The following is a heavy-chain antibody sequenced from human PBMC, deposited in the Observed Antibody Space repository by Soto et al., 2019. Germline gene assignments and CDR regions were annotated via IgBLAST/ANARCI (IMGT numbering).Heavy chain of an antibody. D-gene: IGHD3-10*01. J-gene: IGHJ5*02. CDR2: ISSSSSYI. CDR3: ESLGLWVGNNWFDP. CDR1: GFTFSSYS. Sequence: EVQLVESGGGLVKPGGSLRLSCAASGFTFSSYSMNWVRQAPGKGLEWVSSISSSSSYIYYADSVKGRFTISRDNGRNSLYLKMNSLRAEETAMYYCESLGLWVGNNWFDPWGQGTLVTVSA. V-gene: IGHV3-21*01.